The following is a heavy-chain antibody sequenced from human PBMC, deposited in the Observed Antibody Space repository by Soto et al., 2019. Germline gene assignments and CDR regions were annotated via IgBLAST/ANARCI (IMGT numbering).Heavy chain of an antibody. CDR3: ARGGSHVLRFLEWPPAYYGMDV. CDR1: GDSVSGNSAA. D-gene: IGHD3-3*01. CDR2: TYYRSKWYN. Sequence: SQTLSLTCAISGDSVSGNSAAWNWIRQSPSRGLEWLGRTYYRSKWYNDYAVSVKSRITVTPDTSKNQFSLKLSSVTAADTAVYYCARGGSHVLRFLEWPPAYYGMDVWGQGTTVTVSS. V-gene: IGHV6-1*01. J-gene: IGHJ6*02.